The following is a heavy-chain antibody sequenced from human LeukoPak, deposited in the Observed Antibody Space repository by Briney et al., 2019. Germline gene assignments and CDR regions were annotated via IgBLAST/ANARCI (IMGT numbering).Heavy chain of an antibody. CDR2: IHPNNGAT. J-gene: IGHJ4*02. CDR3: VRDGPAQMVDFDY. CDR1: GYTFTGSGWY. D-gene: IGHD3-10*01. Sequence: ASVKVCCKASGYTFTGSGWYLYWLRQAPGQGLECVGWIHPNNGATLYAQTFQGRVAMTTYTSISTTYLELSRLRPDNTTMYSCVRDGPAQMVDFDYWGQATLVTVSS. V-gene: IGHV1-2*02.